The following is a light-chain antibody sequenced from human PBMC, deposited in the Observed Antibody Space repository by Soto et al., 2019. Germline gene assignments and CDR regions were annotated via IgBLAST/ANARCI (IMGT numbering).Light chain of an antibody. Sequence: DIQMTQSPSSLSASVGDRVTITCRASQRIGSSLNWYQQKPGRAPNLLIHAASSLQGGVPSRFSGSGSETDFTLTISSLQPEDFATYYCHPTYRIPPLYTFGQGTKLELK. CDR1: QRIGSS. J-gene: IGKJ2*01. CDR3: HPTYRIPPLYT. CDR2: AAS. V-gene: IGKV1-39*01.